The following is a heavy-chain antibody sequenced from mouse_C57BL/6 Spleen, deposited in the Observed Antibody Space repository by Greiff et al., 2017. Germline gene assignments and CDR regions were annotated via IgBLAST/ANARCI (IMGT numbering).Heavy chain of an antibody. CDR1: GYSITSGYD. D-gene: IGHD1-1*01. V-gene: IGHV3-1*01. Sequence: DVQLQESGPGMVKPSQSLSLTCTVTGYSITSGYDWHWIRHFPGNKLEWMGYISYSGSTNYNPSLKSRISITHDTSKNHFFLKLNSVTTEDTATYYCARGEVLRYPAWFAYWGQGTLVTVSA. CDR2: ISYSGST. CDR3: ARGEVLRYPAWFAY. J-gene: IGHJ3*01.